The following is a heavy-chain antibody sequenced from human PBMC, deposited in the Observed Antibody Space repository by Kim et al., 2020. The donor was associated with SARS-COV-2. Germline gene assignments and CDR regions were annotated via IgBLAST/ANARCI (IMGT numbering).Heavy chain of an antibody. Sequence: GGFTRSRDNAKNALYLQMNSLRAEDTAVYYCARGTYEYVWGSYRHNYFDYWGQGTLVTVSS. CDR3: ARGTYEYVWGSYRHNYFDY. D-gene: IGHD3-16*02. J-gene: IGHJ4*02. V-gene: IGHV3-11*01.